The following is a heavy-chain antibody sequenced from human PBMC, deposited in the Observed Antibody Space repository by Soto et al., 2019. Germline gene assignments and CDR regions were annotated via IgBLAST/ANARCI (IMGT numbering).Heavy chain of an antibody. CDR2: VYYSGNT. V-gene: IGHV4-31*03. D-gene: IGHD3-10*01. J-gene: IGHJ4*02. Sequence: QVQLQESGPGLVKPSQTLSLTCSVSGGSISSGGHYWSWIRQHPGKGPEWIGYVYYSGNTYYNPSRTSRVTVSVDPSKNQFSLDLSSVTAADTAVYYCARTGREYAGSGTYQKSPFEYWGQGTLVTVSS. CDR1: GGSISSGGHY. CDR3: ARTGREYAGSGTYQKSPFEY.